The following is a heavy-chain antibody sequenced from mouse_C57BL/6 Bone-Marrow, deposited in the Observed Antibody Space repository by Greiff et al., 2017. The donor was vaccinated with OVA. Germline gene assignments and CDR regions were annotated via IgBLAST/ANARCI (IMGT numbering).Heavy chain of an antibody. CDR3: ARWGSSTYWYFDV. CDR2: IYPGDGDT. D-gene: IGHD1-1*01. CDR1: GYAFSSYW. V-gene: IGHV1-80*01. Sequence: VQLQQSGAELVKPGASVKISCKASGYAFSSYWMNWVKQRPGKGLEWIGQIYPGDGDTNYNGKFKGKATLTADKSSSTAYMQLSSLTSKDSAVYFCARWGSSTYWYFDVWGTGTTVTVSS. J-gene: IGHJ1*03.